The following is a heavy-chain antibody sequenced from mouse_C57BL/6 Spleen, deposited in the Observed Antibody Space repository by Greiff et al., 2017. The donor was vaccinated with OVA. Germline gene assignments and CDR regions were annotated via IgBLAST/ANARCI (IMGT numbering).Heavy chain of an antibody. V-gene: IGHV1-42*01. CDR1: GYSFTGYY. J-gene: IGHJ1*03. CDR3: ARRFYDGSSYWYFDV. CDR2: INPSTGGT. Sequence: VQLQQSGPELVKPGASVKISCKASGYSFTGYYMNWVKQSPEKSLEWIGEINPSTGGTTYNQKFKAKATLTVDKSSSTAYMQLKSLTSEDSAVYDWARRFYDGSSYWYFDVWGTGTTVTVSS. D-gene: IGHD1-1*01.